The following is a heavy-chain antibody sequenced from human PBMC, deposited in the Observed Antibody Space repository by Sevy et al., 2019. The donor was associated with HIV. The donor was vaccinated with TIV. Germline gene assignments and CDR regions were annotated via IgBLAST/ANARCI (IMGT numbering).Heavy chain of an antibody. V-gene: IGHV1-24*01. CDR1: GKTLTQLS. J-gene: IGHJ4*02. Sequence: ASVKVSCKVSGKTLTQLSMHWVRQAPGKGLEWTGSYDPEDDKRIYAQKFQGRVTMTEDTSTDTAYMELRILRSEDTAVYYCATTKDYYESSGSPFDYWGQGTLVTVSS. CDR3: ATTKDYYESSGSPFDY. D-gene: IGHD3-22*01. CDR2: YDPEDDKR.